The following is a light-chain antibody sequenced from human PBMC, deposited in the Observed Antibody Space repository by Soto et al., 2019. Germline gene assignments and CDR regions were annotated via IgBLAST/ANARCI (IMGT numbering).Light chain of an antibody. CDR3: SSYTSSSSPVV. CDR2: DVS. J-gene: IGLJ1*01. V-gene: IGLV2-14*01. Sequence: QSALTQPPSVSGSPGQSITISCTGTTSDVGGYNYVYWYQQHPGKAPKGMIYDVSNRPSGVSNRFSGSKSVNTASLTISGLQAEDEDDYYCSSYTSSSSPVVFGTGTKVTVL. CDR1: TSDVGGYNY.